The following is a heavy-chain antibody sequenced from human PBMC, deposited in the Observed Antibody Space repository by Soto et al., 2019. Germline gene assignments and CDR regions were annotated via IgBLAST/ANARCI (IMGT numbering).Heavy chain of an antibody. V-gene: IGHV3-23*01. D-gene: IGHD3-9*01. Sequence: GGSLILSCASSGFTFSSYAMSWVRQAPGKGLEWVSAISGSGGSTYYADSVKGRFTISRDNSKNTLYLQMNSLRAEDTAVYYCASSTYYDILTAKVNDYWGQGTLVTVSS. J-gene: IGHJ4*02. CDR2: ISGSGGST. CDR3: ASSTYYDILTAKVNDY. CDR1: GFTFSSYA.